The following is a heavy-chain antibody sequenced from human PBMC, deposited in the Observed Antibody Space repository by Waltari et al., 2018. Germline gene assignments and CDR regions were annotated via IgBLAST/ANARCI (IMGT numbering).Heavy chain of an antibody. J-gene: IGHJ1*01. Sequence: EVQLLESGGGLVQPGGYLRLSCVASGFTFSSYAMAWVRQAPGKGLEWVSTISGNFGSTYYADSVKGRFTTSRDNSKNTLSLQMNSLRPEDTAIYYCAKVGLSYWAEYLQHWGQGTLVTVSS. CDR2: ISGNFGST. CDR3: AKVGLSYWAEYLQH. CDR1: GFTFSSYA. V-gene: IGHV3-23*01. D-gene: IGHD3-10*01.